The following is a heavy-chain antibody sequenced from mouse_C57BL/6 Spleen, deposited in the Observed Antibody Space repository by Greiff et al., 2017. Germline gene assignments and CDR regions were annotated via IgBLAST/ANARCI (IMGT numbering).Heavy chain of an antibody. J-gene: IGHJ2*01. D-gene: IGHD1-1*01. V-gene: IGHV1-64*01. CDR3: AREDYYGSSPYYFDY. Sequence: QVQLQQPGAELVKPGASVKLSCKASGYTFTSYWMHWVKQRPGQGLEWIGMIHPNSGSTNYNEKFKSKATLTVDKSSSPAYMQLSSLTSEDSAVYYCAREDYYGSSPYYFDYWGQGTTLTVSS. CDR1: GYTFTSYW. CDR2: IHPNSGST.